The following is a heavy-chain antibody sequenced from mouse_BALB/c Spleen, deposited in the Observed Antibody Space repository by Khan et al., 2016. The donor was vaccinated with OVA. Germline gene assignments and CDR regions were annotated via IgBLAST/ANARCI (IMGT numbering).Heavy chain of an antibody. CDR3: AKNYGYDVYFDY. Sequence: VQLQQSGPELVKPGASVKMSCEASGYTFTSYVIHWVKQKPGQGLEWIGYIYPFNDDTKYNEKFKGKATLTSDTSSSTAYMELRSLTSEDSAVYYGAKNYGYDVYFDYWGQGTTLTVSS. D-gene: IGHD2-14*01. CDR1: GYTFTSYV. V-gene: IGHV1S136*01. CDR2: IYPFNDDT. J-gene: IGHJ2*01.